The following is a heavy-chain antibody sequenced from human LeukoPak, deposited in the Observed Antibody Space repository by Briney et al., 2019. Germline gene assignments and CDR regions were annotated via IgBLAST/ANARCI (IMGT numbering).Heavy chain of an antibody. J-gene: IGHJ4*02. CDR2: IKSNNDGGTT. Sequence: RGSPRLSCAASGFIFNKAWMNWVRQAPGKGPEWVGRIKSNNDGGTTDYASPVEGRFIISRDESKHTIYLQMNRLIIDDTAIYYCTPVMVEDRGFWGQGTLLTVSS. D-gene: IGHD2-21*01. CDR1: GFIFNKAW. CDR3: TPVMVEDRGF. V-gene: IGHV3-15*01.